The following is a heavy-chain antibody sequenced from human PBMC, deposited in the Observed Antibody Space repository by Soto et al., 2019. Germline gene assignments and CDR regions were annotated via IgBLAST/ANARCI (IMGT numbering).Heavy chain of an antibody. CDR1: GFTFSSYW. D-gene: IGHD6-19*01. CDR3: ARDIGGWAFDY. Sequence: EVQLVESGGGLVQPGGSLRLTCAASGFTFSSYWMSWVRQAPGKGLEWVANIKQDGSEKYYVDSVKGRFTISRDNAKNSLYLQMNSLRAEDTAVYYCARDIGGWAFDYWGQGTLVTVSS. J-gene: IGHJ4*02. V-gene: IGHV3-7*01. CDR2: IKQDGSEK.